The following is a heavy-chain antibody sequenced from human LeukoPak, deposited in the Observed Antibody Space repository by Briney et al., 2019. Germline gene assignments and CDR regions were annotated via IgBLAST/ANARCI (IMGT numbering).Heavy chain of an antibody. J-gene: IGHJ4*02. Sequence: PGRSLRLSCAASGFTFSSYGMHWVRQAPGKGLEWVAVIWFDGSIKYYADSVKGRFTISRDNSRNTLFLQMNSVRAEDTAVYYCARISGWSAIDYWGQGTLVTVSS. V-gene: IGHV3-33*01. D-gene: IGHD6-19*01. CDR1: GFTFSSYG. CDR3: ARISGWSAIDY. CDR2: IWFDGSIK.